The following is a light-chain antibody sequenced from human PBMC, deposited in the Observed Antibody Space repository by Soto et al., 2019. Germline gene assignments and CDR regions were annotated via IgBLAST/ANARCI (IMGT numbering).Light chain of an antibody. Sequence: QSVLTQPPSASGSTGQSVTISCAGSYSDIGDYNYVSWYQQHPGKVPKLIISEVSKRPSGVPDRFSGSKSGYTASLTVSDLQPADEAVYYCSSYSGTNSNVIFGGGTKVTVL. CDR2: EVS. CDR1: YSDIGDYNY. J-gene: IGLJ2*01. V-gene: IGLV2-8*01. CDR3: SSYSGTNSNVI.